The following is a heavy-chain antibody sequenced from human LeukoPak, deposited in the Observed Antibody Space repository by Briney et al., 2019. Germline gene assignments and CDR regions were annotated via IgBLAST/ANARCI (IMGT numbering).Heavy chain of an antibody. CDR2: ISSSSSYI. V-gene: IGHV3-21*01. D-gene: IGHD3-10*01. CDR1: GFTFRSYS. CDR3: ARDLTMVRGVSNFDY. Sequence: GGSLRLSCAASGFTFRSYSMNWVRQAPGKGLEWVSSISSSSSYIYYADSVKGRFTISRDNAKNSLYLQMNSLRAEDTAVYYCARDLTMVRGVSNFDYWGQGTLVTVSS. J-gene: IGHJ4*02.